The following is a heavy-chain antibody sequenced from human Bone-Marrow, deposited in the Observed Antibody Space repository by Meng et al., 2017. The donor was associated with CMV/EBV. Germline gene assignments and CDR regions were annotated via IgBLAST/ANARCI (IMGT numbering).Heavy chain of an antibody. V-gene: IGHV3-7*01. CDR2: IKQDGSEK. CDR1: GFTFSSYW. CDR3: ARDPVRIVVVPAAMPTYYYYYYGMDV. J-gene: IGHJ6*02. D-gene: IGHD2-2*01. Sequence: GEYLKISCAASGFTFSSYWMSWVRQAPGKGLEWVANIKQDGSEKYYVDSVKGRFTISRDNAKNSLYLQMNSLRAEDTAVYYCARDPVRIVVVPAAMPTYYYYYYGMDVWGQGTTVTVSS.